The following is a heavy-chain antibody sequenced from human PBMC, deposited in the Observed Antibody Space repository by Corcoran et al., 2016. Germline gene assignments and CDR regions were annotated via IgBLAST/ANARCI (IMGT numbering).Heavy chain of an antibody. CDR2: INAGNGNT. V-gene: IGHV1-3*01. Sequence: QVQLVQSGAEVKKPGASVKVSCKASGYTFTSYAMHWVRQAPGQRLEWMGWINAGNGNTKYSQKFQGRVTITRDTSASTAYMELSSLRSEDTAVYYCARDPWELDYFDYWGQGTLVTVSS. CDR1: GYTFTSYA. CDR3: ARDPWELDYFDY. D-gene: IGHD1-26*01. J-gene: IGHJ4*02.